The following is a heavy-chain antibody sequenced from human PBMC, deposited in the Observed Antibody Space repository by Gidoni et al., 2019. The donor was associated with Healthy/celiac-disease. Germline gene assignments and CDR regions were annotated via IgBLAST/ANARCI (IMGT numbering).Heavy chain of an antibody. CDR3: ARGPTGSSWRFDY. CDR2: INPSGGST. Sequence: PGQGLEWMGIINPSGGSTSYAQKFQGRVTMTRDTSTSTAYMELSSLRSEDTAVYYCARGPTGSSWRFDYWGQGTLVTVSS. V-gene: IGHV1-46*01. J-gene: IGHJ4*02. D-gene: IGHD6-13*01.